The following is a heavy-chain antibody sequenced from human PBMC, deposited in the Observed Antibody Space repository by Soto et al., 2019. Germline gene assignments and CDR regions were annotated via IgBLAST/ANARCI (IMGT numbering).Heavy chain of an antibody. CDR1: GFKVGSSY. CDR3: ATDTPNVGISYFDS. CDR2: IVSGGST. D-gene: IGHD2-21*01. V-gene: IGHV3-53*01. Sequence: EVQVVESGGGLIQPGGSLRLSCAASGFKVGSSYVTWVRQAPGKGLEWVSVIVSGGSTHYADSVTGRFTVSRDVSNNTVYLHMSSLRAEDTAVYFCATDTPNVGISYFDSRGLGTLVTVSS. J-gene: IGHJ4*02.